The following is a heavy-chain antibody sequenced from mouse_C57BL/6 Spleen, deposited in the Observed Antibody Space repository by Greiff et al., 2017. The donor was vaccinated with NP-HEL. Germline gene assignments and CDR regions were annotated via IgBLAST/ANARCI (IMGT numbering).Heavy chain of an antibody. CDR3: ARGITVHYAMDY. CDR2: ISSGSSTI. J-gene: IGHJ4*01. Sequence: EVQLVESGGGLVKPGGSLKLSCAASGFTFSDYGMHWVRQAPEKGLEWVAYISSGSSTIYYADTVKGRFTISRDNAKNTLFLQMTSLRSEDAAMYYCARGITVHYAMDYWGQGTSVTVSS. V-gene: IGHV5-17*01. D-gene: IGHD1-3*01. CDR1: GFTFSDYG.